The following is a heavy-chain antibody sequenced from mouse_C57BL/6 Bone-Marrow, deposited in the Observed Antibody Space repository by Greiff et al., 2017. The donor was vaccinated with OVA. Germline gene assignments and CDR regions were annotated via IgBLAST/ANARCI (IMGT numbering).Heavy chain of an antibody. CDR3: ARELRQAMDY. CDR1: GYTFTDYY. D-gene: IGHD1-1*01. J-gene: IGHJ4*01. Sequence: EVQLQPSGPELVKPGASVKISCKASGYTFTDYYMNWVKQSHGKSLEWIGDINPNNGGTSYNQKFKGKATLTVDKSSSTAYMELRSLTSEDSAVYYCARELRQAMDYWGQGTSVTVSS. V-gene: IGHV1-26*01. CDR2: INPNNGGT.